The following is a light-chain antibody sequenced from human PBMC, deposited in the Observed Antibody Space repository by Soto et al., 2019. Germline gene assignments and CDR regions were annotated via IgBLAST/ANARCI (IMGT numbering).Light chain of an antibody. J-gene: IGLJ1*01. CDR1: SSDIGTYNY. CDR3: TSFTSSSTLV. Sequence: QSALTQPASVSGSPGQSITISCTGTSSDIGTYNYVSWYQQHPDEAPKVMIYEVSTRPSGVSDRFSGSKSGNTASLTISGLQAEDEGDYYCTSFTSSSTLVFGTGTKVTVL. V-gene: IGLV2-14*01. CDR2: EVS.